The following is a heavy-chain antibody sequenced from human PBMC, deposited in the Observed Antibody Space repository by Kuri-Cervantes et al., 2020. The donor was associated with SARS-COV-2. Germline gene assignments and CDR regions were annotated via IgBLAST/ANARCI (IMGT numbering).Heavy chain of an antibody. J-gene: IGHJ6*02. V-gene: IGHV3-7*05. CDR2: IKQDGSEK. Sequence: GESLKISCAASGFTFSSYWMSWVRQAPGKGLEWVANIKQDGSEKYYVDSVKGRFTISRDNAKNSLYLQMNSLRAEDTAVYYCARYRVQLREDYYYYYGMDVWGQGTTVTVSS. CDR1: GFTFSSYW. D-gene: IGHD5-18*01. CDR3: ARYRVQLREDYYYYYGMDV.